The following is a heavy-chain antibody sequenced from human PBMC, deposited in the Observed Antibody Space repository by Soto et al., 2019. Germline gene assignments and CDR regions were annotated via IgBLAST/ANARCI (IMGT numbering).Heavy chain of an antibody. CDR3: AKVGPYGDFLSAFDL. V-gene: IGHV3-30*18. Sequence: QVQLVESGGGVVQPGTSLRLSCAASGFTFSDYALHWVRQAPGKGLEWVAVLWDDDSIEHYADSVRGRFTISRDNAKNTLYLQLNSLRADDTAVYFCAKVGPYGDFLSAFDLWGQGTMVTVSS. CDR1: GFTFSDYA. CDR2: LWDDDSIE. J-gene: IGHJ3*01. D-gene: IGHD3-10*01.